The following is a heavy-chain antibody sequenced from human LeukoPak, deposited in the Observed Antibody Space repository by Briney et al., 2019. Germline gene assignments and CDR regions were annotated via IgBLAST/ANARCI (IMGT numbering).Heavy chain of an antibody. CDR3: ATRLHRYSSSWHYYYYGMDV. V-gene: IGHV1-24*01. Sequence: ASVKVSCKVSGYTLTELSMHWVRQAPGKGLEWMGGFDPEDGETIYAQKFQGRVTMTEDTSTDTAYMELSSLRSEDTAVYYCATRLHRYSSSWHYYYYGMDVWGQGTTVTVSS. CDR1: GYTLTELS. CDR2: FDPEDGET. D-gene: IGHD6-13*01. J-gene: IGHJ6*02.